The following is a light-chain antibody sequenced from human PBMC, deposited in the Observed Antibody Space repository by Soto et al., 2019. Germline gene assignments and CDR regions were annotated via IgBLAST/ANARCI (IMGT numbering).Light chain of an antibody. V-gene: IGKV3-20*01. CDR1: QSVSSD. J-gene: IGKJ5*01. CDR3: QQYGSSPIT. Sequence: EIVMTQSPATLSVSPGERATLSCRASQSVSSDLAWYHQKPGQAPRLLIHGASSRATGIPDRISGSGSGTDFTLTISRLEPEDFAVYYCQQYGSSPITFGQGTRLEI. CDR2: GAS.